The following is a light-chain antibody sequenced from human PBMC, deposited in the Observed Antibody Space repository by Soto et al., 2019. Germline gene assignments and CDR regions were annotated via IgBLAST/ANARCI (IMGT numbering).Light chain of an antibody. CDR2: GNT. CDR1: SSNIGAGYP. J-gene: IGLJ1*01. V-gene: IGLV1-40*01. CDR3: QSYDSSLSGYG. Sequence: SVLTQPPSVAGAPGQRITISCTGSSSNIGAGYPVHWYQQLPGTAPKLPIFGNTIRPSGVPDRFSGSRSGLAITGLQAEDEADYYCQSYDSSLSGYGFGTGTKVTVL.